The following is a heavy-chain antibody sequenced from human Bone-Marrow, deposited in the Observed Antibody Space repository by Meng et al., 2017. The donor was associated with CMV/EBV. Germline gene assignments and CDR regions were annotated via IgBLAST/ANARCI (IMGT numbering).Heavy chain of an antibody. Sequence: SGDSIGRSRSYWGWIRQSPGSGLEWIGSVFHTGRTFYSPSFKSRVTVSVDTSKNEFSLTLSSVTAADTAVYYCARDDGNNWYYFDFWGPGTLVTVSS. V-gene: IGHV4-39*07. CDR1: GDSIGRSRSY. CDR3: ARDDGNNWYYFDF. D-gene: IGHD1-1*01. CDR2: VFHTGRT. J-gene: IGHJ4*02.